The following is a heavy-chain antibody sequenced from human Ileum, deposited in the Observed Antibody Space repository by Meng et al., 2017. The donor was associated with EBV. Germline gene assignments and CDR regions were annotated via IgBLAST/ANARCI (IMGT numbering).Heavy chain of an antibody. CDR1: GGSISSFY. CDR3: ARGIYGSGSPSP. D-gene: IGHD3-10*01. CDR2: IFSSGST. V-gene: IGHV4-59*01. Sequence: QVQRQESCPGLVKPSETLSLTCTVSGGSISSFYWSWIRQSPGKGLEYIGYIFSSGSTNYNPSLESRVTISEDTSKNQIFLNLTSVTTADTAVYYCARGIYGSGSPSPWGQGTLVTVSS. J-gene: IGHJ5*02.